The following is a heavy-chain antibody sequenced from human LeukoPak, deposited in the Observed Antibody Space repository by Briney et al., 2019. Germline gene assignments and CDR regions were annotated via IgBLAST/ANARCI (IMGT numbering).Heavy chain of an antibody. D-gene: IGHD1-7*01. CDR3: ARGLKLYYYMDV. CDR1: GGSISSSSYY. CDR2: IDYSGST. J-gene: IGHJ6*03. V-gene: IGHV4-39*07. Sequence: SETLSLTCTVSGGSISSSSYYWSWIRQPPGKGLEWIGEIDYSGSTNYNPSLKSRVTISIDTSKNQFSLKLRSVTATDTAVFYCARGLKLYYYMDVWGKGTTVTVSS.